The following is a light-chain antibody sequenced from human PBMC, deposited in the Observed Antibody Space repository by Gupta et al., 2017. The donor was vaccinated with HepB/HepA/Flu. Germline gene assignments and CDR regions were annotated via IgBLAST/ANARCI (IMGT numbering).Light chain of an antibody. J-gene: IGKJ4*01. CDR1: QSVSSY. CDR2: DAS. V-gene: IGKV3-11*01. CDR3: QQRSHWAT. Sequence: EIVLTQPSSTLSLSPGKRTTLSCRASQSVSSYLACYQQKPGQAPMLLIYDASNRATGIPARFSGSGSGTDFTLTISILEPEDVAIYYCQQRSHWATFGGGTKVEIK.